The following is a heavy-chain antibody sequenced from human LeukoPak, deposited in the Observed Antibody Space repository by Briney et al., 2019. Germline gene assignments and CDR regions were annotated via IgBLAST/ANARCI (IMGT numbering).Heavy chain of an antibody. Sequence: TGGSLRLXCAASGFTSSSYSMNWVRRAPGKGLESVSSITSSRSYIYYADSVKGRFTISRDNAKNSLYLQMNSLRAEDTAVYYCAKADRDYDYVWGSYRPTTFDYWGQGTLVTVSS. D-gene: IGHD3-16*02. J-gene: IGHJ4*02. CDR2: ITSSRSYI. CDR1: GFTSSSYS. CDR3: AKADRDYDYVWGSYRPTTFDY. V-gene: IGHV3-21*01.